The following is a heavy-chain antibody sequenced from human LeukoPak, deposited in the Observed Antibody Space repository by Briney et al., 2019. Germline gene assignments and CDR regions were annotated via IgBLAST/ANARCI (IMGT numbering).Heavy chain of an antibody. V-gene: IGHV4-61*02. CDR2: IYTSGGT. CDR3: ARGPYKYDGSGAFDI. D-gene: IGHD3-22*01. J-gene: IGHJ3*02. Sequence: PSETLSLTCTVSGDSISSGDYYWSWIRQPAGKGLEWIGRIYTSGGTNYNPSLKSRVTISVDTSKNQFSLKLTSVTAADTAVYYCARGPYKYDGSGAFDIWGQGTMVTVSS. CDR1: GDSISSGDYY.